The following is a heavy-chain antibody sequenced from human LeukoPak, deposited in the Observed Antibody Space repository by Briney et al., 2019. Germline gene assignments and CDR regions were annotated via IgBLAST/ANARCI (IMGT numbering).Heavy chain of an antibody. CDR2: INPNSGGT. V-gene: IGHV1-2*06. CDR3: AREKAAMVTRLIDY. D-gene: IGHD5-18*01. J-gene: IGHJ4*02. Sequence: ASVKVSCKASGYTFTGYYMHWVRQAPGQGLEWMGRINPNSGGTNYAQKFQGRVTMTRDTSISTAYMELSRLRSDDTAVYYCAREKAAMVTRLIDYGGQGTLVTVSS. CDR1: GYTFTGYY.